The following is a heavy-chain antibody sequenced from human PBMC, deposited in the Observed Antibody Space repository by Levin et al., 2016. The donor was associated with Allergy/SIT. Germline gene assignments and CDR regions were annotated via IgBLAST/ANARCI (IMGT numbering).Heavy chain of an antibody. V-gene: IGHV4-59*01. Sequence: SETLSLTCTVSAGSISRYYWSWIRQPPGKGLEWIGYVSFVGSTSYSPSLKSRVTISVDTSKNQLSLKLSSVTAADTAVYYCAREPPYYYYFDYWGQGTLVTVSS. D-gene: IGHD3-22*01. J-gene: IGHJ4*02. CDR3: AREPPYYYYFDY. CDR2: VSFVGST. CDR1: AGSISRYY.